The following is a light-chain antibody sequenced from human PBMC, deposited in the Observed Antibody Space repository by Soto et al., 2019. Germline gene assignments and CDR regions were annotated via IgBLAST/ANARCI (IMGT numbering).Light chain of an antibody. CDR1: SSDIGGYNY. V-gene: IGLV2-14*01. CDR2: EVI. J-gene: IGLJ1*01. CDR3: ASYSTTSDHYV. Sequence: QSVVTHPASAPWSPGLMITISCTGTSSDIGGYNYVSWYQQHPGKAPKLMVYEVINRPSGVSHRFSGARSGNTASLTISGLQAEDEPVYYCASYSTTSDHYVFWTGTKVTVL.